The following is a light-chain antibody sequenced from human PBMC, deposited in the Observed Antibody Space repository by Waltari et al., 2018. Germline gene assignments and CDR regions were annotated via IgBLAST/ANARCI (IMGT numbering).Light chain of an antibody. Sequence: QSALTQPASVSGSPGQSITISCTGTSRDVGGYTYVSWYQQHPGKAPKPMIYDVSNRPSGVSNRFSGSKSGNTASLTISGLQAEDEADYYCSSYTSSSTWVFGGGTKLTVL. CDR3: SSYTSSSTWV. J-gene: IGLJ3*02. CDR2: DVS. CDR1: SRDVGGYTY. V-gene: IGLV2-14*03.